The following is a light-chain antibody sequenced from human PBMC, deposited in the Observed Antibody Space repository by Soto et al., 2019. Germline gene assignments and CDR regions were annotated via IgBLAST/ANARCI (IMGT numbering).Light chain of an antibody. Sequence: DIQMTQSPSTLSASVGDTVTITCRASQSINKWPAWYQQKPGRAPQLLIYDASRLKTGVPSRFSGSGSGTEFTLTITRLHPDDFATYHCQQYNTLSLTFGGGTKVDIK. J-gene: IGKJ4*01. CDR3: QQYNTLSLT. CDR1: QSINKW. CDR2: DAS. V-gene: IGKV1-5*01.